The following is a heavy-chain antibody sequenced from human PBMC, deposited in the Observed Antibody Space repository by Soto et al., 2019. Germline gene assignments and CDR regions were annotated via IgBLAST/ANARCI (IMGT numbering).Heavy chain of an antibody. J-gene: IGHJ6*02. CDR1: GGSISGHY. V-gene: IGHV4-4*07. CDR2: VYSTGTT. Sequence: QVQLQESGSGLVKASETLSLTCNVSGGSISGHYWSWIRQPAGKGLEWIGRVYSTGTTDYNPSLEGRVTMSVDTSKSQFSLKLRSMTAADTAKYYCAREKDYYYSALDVWGQGITVAVSS. D-gene: IGHD3-22*01. CDR3: AREKDYYYSALDV.